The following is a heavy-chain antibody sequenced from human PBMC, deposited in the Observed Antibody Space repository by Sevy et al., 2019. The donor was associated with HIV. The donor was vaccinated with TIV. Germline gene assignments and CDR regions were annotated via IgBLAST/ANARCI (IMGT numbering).Heavy chain of an antibody. CDR1: GFTFSSYA. V-gene: IGHV3-23*01. J-gene: IGHJ4*02. D-gene: IGHD1-26*01. CDR2: ISGSGGST. Sequence: GGSLRLSCAASGFTFSSYAMNWVRQAPGKGLDWVLLISGSGGSTYYADSVKGWFTISRDNSKNTLYLQMNSLRAEDTAVYYCAKDRVSGSYYAGDFDYWGQGTLVTVSS. CDR3: AKDRVSGSYYAGDFDY.